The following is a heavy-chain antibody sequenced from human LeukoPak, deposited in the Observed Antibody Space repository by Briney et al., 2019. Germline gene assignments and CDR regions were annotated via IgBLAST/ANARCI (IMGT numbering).Heavy chain of an antibody. CDR1: GYTFTVYY. CDR3: AREMRSSKALDY. J-gene: IGHJ4*02. CDR2: ISPTGGTT. D-gene: IGHD2/OR15-2a*01. V-gene: IGHV1-46*01. Sequence: GASVRVSCKASGYTFTVYYLHWVRQAPGQGLEWMGMISPTGGTTRFSQKYQGRITMTRDMSTSTVYMDLSSLRSEDTAVYYCAREMRSSKALDYWGQGTLVTVSS.